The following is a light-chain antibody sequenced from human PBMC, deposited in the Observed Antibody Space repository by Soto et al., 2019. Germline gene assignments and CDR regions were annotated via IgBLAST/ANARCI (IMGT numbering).Light chain of an antibody. CDR3: QAWDSSVVV. Sequence: SYELTQPPSVSVSPGQTASITCSGDKLGDKYACWYQQKPGQSPVLVISQDSKRPSGIPERFSGSNSGNTATLTISGTQAMDEADYYCQAWDSSVVVFGGGTQLTVL. J-gene: IGLJ2*01. V-gene: IGLV3-1*01. CDR1: KLGDKY. CDR2: QDS.